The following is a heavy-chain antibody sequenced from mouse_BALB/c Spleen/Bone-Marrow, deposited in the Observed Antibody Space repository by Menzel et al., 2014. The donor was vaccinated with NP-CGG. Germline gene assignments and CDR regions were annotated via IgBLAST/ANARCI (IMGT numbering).Heavy chain of an antibody. V-gene: IGHV5-17*02. D-gene: IGHD1-1*02. CDR2: ISSCSSTI. CDR3: ARGGSYAWFDY. Sequence: EVQLVESGAGLVQPGGSRKLSCAASGFTFSSFGMHWVRQAPEKGLEWVAYISSCSSTIYYADTVKGRFTISRDNTKNTLFLQMTSLRSEDSASDYCARGGSYAWFDYWGQGTLVTVSA. CDR1: GFTFSSFG. J-gene: IGHJ3*01.